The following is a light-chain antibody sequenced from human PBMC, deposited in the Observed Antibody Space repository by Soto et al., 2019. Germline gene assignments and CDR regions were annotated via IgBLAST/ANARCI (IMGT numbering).Light chain of an antibody. CDR2: EVS. J-gene: IGLJ1*01. CDR1: SSDVGGYNY. V-gene: IGLV2-14*01. CDR3: SSYTSSSTRF. Sequence: QSALTQPASVSGSPGQSITISCTGTSSDVGGYNYVSWYQQHPGKAPKLMIYEVSNRPSGVSNRFSCSKSGNTASLTISGLQAEDEADYYCSSYTSSSTRFFGTVTKLTVL.